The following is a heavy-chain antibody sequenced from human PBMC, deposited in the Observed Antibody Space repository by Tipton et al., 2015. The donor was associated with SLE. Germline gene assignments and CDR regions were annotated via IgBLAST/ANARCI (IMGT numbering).Heavy chain of an antibody. CDR2: IYNRGGT. J-gene: IGHJ5*02. D-gene: IGHD5-24*01. CDR3: ARSFEMGSIHT. Sequence: TLSLTCTVSGGSMSSYYWTWIRQAPGKGLEWVGNIYNRGGTEYNPSLKSRVIMSIDTSKSQFSLNLNSVTAAGTAIYYCARSFEMGSIHTWGQGTLVTVSS. V-gene: IGHV4-59*08. CDR1: GGSMSSYY.